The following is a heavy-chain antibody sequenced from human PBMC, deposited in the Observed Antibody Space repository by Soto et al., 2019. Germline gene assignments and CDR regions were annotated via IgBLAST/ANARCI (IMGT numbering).Heavy chain of an antibody. D-gene: IGHD2-15*01. V-gene: IGHV3-11*01. J-gene: IGHJ5*02. CDR3: AREGVVVVDATRVWFDP. Sequence: PGGSLRLSCAASGFTFSDYYMSWIRQAPGKGLEWVSYISSSGSTIYYADSVKGRFTISRDNAKNSLYLQMNSLRAEDTAVYYCAREGVVVVDATRVWFDPWGQGTLVTVSS. CDR2: ISSSGSTI. CDR1: GFTFSDYY.